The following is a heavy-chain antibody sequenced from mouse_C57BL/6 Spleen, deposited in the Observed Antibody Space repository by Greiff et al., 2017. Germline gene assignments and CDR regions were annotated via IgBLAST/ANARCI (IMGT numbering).Heavy chain of an antibody. V-gene: IGHV1-15*01. CDR2: IDPETGGT. D-gene: IGHD2-4*01. Sequence: QVQLQQSGAELVRPGASVTLSCKASGYTFTDYEMHWVKQTPVHGLEWIGAIDPETGGTAYNQKFKGKAILTADKSSSTAYMELRSLTSEDSAVYYCTRFGMGDYHYFDYWGQGTTLTVSS. J-gene: IGHJ2*01. CDR1: GYTFTDYE. CDR3: TRFGMGDYHYFDY.